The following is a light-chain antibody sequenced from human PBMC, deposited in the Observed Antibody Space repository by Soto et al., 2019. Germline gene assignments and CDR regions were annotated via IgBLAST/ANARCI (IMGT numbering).Light chain of an antibody. V-gene: IGKV3-15*01. CDR1: QSVSSN. J-gene: IGKJ2*01. CDR3: RQYDDGPYN. CDR2: GAS. Sequence: EIVLTQSAATLSVSAGERATLSCRASQSVSSNVAWYQQIPGQTRRLLIYGASTRATVIPVRFSGSGSGTEFPLTISSLQSEDFAVYYCRQYDDGPYNSDQGTKVDIK.